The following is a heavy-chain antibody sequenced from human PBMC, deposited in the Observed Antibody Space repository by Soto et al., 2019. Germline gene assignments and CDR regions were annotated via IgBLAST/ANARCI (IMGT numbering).Heavy chain of an antibody. CDR1: GFTFSSYG. V-gene: IGHV3-30*18. D-gene: IGHD5-12*01. CDR3: AKRGGYSGYESNFYYYYMDV. J-gene: IGHJ6*03. CDR2: ISYDGSNK. Sequence: GGSLRLSCAASGFTFSSYGMHWVRQAPGKGLEWVAVISYDGSNKYYADSVKGRFTISRDNSKNTLYLQMNSLRAEDTAVYYCAKRGGYSGYESNFYYYYMDVWGKGTTVTVSS.